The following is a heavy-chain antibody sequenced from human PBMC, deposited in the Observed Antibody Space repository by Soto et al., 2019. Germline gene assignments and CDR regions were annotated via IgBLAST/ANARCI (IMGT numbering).Heavy chain of an antibody. V-gene: IGHV3-30-3*01. CDR3: ARDAPTGITMVRGVIMGYYYYGMDV. CDR2: ISYDGSNK. D-gene: IGHD3-10*01. J-gene: IGHJ6*02. CDR1: GFTFSSYA. Sequence: GGSLRLSCAASGFTFSSYAMHWVRQAPGKGLEWVAVISYDGSNKYYADSVKGRFTISRDNSKNTLYLQMNSLRAEDTAVYYCARDAPTGITMVRGVIMGYYYYGMDVWGQGT.